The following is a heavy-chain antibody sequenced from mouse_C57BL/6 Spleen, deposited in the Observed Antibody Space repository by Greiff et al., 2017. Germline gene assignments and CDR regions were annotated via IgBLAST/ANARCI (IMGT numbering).Heavy chain of an antibody. J-gene: IGHJ1*03. Sequence: EVQLVESGGGLVQPKGSLTLSCAASGFTFNTYAMHWVRQAPGKGLEWVARIRSKSSNYATYYADSVKDRFTISRDDSQSMLYLQMNNLKTEDTAMYYCVRGLGQAKDFDVWGTGTTVTVSS. D-gene: IGHD4-1*01. CDR3: VRGLGQAKDFDV. CDR1: GFTFNTYA. CDR2: IRSKSSNYAT. V-gene: IGHV10-3*01.